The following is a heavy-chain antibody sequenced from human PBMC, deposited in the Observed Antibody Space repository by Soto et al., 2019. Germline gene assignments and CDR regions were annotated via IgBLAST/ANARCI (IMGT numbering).Heavy chain of an antibody. CDR1: GFTFSTYW. CDR3: VRGDGDYYDGNGYLGRH. Sequence: EVQLVESGGGLVQPGGSLRLSCAASGFTFSTYWMHWVRQAPGKGLVWVSRIKNDGSGTYYMDSVEGRFTISRDNAKNTLYLQINRLKAEDTAVYYCVRGDGDYYDGNGYLGRHWGQGTLVTVSS. CDR2: IKNDGSGT. J-gene: IGHJ4*02. D-gene: IGHD3-22*01. V-gene: IGHV3-74*01.